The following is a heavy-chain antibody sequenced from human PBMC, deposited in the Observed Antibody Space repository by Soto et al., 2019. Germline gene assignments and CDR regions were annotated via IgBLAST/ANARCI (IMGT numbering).Heavy chain of an antibody. D-gene: IGHD4-17*01. Sequence: GGSLRLSCATSGFTFSNARMTWVRQAPGKGLEWVGRIKSKIDGGTTNYAAPVTGRFTISRDDSKNTLYLQMDSLNTEDTAVYYCAATTVTTVDGNFWDIWGQGTMVTVSS. CDR2: IKSKIDGGTT. J-gene: IGHJ3*02. V-gene: IGHV3-15*01. CDR1: GFTFSNAR. CDR3: AATTVTTVDGNFWDI.